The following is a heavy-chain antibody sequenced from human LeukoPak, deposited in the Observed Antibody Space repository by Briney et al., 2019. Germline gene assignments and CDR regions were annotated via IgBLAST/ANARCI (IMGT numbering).Heavy chain of an antibody. Sequence: GGSLRLSCVASGFIFTNYAMNWVRQAPGKGLEWVSSISIRGGDTYYADSVKGRFTISRDNSKNTLYLQMNSLRAEDTAVYYCARETYYDFWSGQKTFDYWGQGTLVTVSS. CDR1: GFIFTNYA. J-gene: IGHJ4*02. CDR2: ISIRGGDT. V-gene: IGHV3-23*01. CDR3: ARETYYDFWSGQKTFDY. D-gene: IGHD3-3*01.